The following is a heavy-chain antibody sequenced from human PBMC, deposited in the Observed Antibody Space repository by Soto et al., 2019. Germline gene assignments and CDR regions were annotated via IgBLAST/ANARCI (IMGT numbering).Heavy chain of an antibody. CDR2: IYYSGST. CDR1: GGSISSGVYY. D-gene: IGHD1-26*01. J-gene: IGHJ5*02. V-gene: IGHV4-31*03. CDR3: AKDSAGGSYYVVDDWFDP. Sequence: SETLSLTCTVSGGSISSGVYYWNWIRQHPGKDLEWIGYIYYSGSTYYNPSLRSRVTISVDMSKNQFSLKLSSVTAADTAVYYCAKDSAGGSYYVVDDWFDPRGQGTLVTVSS.